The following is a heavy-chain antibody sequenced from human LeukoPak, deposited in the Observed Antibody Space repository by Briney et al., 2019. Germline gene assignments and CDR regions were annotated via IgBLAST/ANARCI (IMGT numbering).Heavy chain of an antibody. CDR3: ARDRDLDSSAAFDI. CDR1: GGSISSYY. Sequence: SETLSLTCTVSGGSISSYYWSWIRQPPGKGLEWLGYIYYSGSTNYNPSLKSRVTISVDTSKNQFSLKLSSVTVADTAVYYCARDRDLDSSAAFDIWGQGTMVTVSS. V-gene: IGHV4-59*01. D-gene: IGHD3-22*01. J-gene: IGHJ3*02. CDR2: IYYSGST.